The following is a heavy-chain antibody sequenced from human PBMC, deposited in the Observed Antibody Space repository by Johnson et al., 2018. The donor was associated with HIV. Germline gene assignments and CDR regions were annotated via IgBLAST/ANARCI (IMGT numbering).Heavy chain of an antibody. CDR3: AKNFGKILAAGCLEVGDAFDI. V-gene: IGHV3-66*01. D-gene: IGHD2/OR15-2a*01. Sequence: VQLVESGGGLVQPGGSLRLSCAVSGFTVISNYMTWVRQAPGKGLEWVSIIYSRDTTYYADSVKGRFTISRDSSKNTRYLQMNSLRDEERAVYYCAKNFGKILAAGCLEVGDAFDIWGQGTMVTVSS. J-gene: IGHJ3*02. CDR2: IYSRDTT. CDR1: GFTVISNY.